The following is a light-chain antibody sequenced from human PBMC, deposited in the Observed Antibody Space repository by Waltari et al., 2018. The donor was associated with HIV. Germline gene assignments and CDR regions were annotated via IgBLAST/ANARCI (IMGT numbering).Light chain of an antibody. CDR3: SSCTSSNSLV. J-gene: IGLJ2*01. Sequence: QSALTQPASVSGSPGQSIALSCPGTSSDVGGYDYVSWYQQHPGKAPKLMIYDVSKRPSGVSDRFSGSKSGNTASLTISGLQAEDEADYYCSSCTSSNSLVFGGGTKLTVL. V-gene: IGLV2-14*01. CDR1: SSDVGGYDY. CDR2: DVS.